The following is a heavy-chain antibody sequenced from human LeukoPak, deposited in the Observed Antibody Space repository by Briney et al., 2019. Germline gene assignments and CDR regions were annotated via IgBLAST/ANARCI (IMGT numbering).Heavy chain of an antibody. J-gene: IGHJ4*02. V-gene: IGHV3-30*02. D-gene: IGHD5-12*01. CDR1: GFTFCSYG. Sequence: GGSLRLSCAASGFTFCSYGMHWVRQAPGKGLEWVAFIRYDGSNKYYADSVKGRFTISRDNSKNTLYLQMNSLRAEDTAVYYCAKGGRGYSGYDLDYWGQGTLVTVSS. CDR3: AKGGRGYSGYDLDY. CDR2: IRYDGSNK.